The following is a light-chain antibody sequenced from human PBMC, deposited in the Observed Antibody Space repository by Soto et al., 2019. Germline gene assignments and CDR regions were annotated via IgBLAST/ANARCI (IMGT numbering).Light chain of an antibody. CDR3: QQYQDWPRT. CDR2: GAS. CDR1: QSVSSN. J-gene: IGKJ1*01. Sequence: EVVLTQSAGTLSLSPGERATLSCRASQSVSSNLAWYQQKPGQAPRLRIYGASTRATGIPARFSGSGSRTEFTLSISSLQAEDSAVYYCQQYQDWPRTFGQGTKVDIK. V-gene: IGKV3-15*01.